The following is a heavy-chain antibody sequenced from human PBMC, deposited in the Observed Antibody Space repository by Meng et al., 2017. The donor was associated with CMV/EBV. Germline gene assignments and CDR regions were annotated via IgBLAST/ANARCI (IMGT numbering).Heavy chain of an antibody. CDR2: VNSNNDAT. V-gene: IGHV1-2*02. D-gene: IGHD6-19*01. J-gene: IGHJ4*02. Sequence: VKLVQSGGEMKKPGASVKVSCTTSGFTFSDYYIHWVRQAPGQGLEWMGWVNSNNDATNYARKFQGRVSMTRDTSISTAHMELSRLMSDDTAVYYCVRSSGWSLFDYWGQGTLVTVSS. CDR1: GFTFSDYY. CDR3: VRSSGWSLFDY.